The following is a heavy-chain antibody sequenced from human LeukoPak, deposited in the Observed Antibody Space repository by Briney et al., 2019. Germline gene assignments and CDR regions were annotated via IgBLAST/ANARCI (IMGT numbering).Heavy chain of an antibody. D-gene: IGHD1-26*01. CDR1: GGSVRSGSYY. J-gene: IGHJ5*02. V-gene: IGHV4-61*02. CDR3: ARDLGGGWFDP. CDR2: IQPSGNT. Sequence: SETLSLTCTVSGGSVRSGSYYWNWIRQPAGEGLEWLGRIQPSGNTNYSPSLKSRVTISVDTSKNQFSLKLTSVTAADTAVYYCARDLGGGWFDPWGQGTLVTVSS.